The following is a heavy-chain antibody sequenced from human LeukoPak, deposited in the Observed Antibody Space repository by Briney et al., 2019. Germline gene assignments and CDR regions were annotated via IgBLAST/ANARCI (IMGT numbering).Heavy chain of an antibody. V-gene: IGHV4-34*01. CDR3: ARGRYSSGWYGPYYFDY. CDR1: GGSFSGYY. J-gene: IGHJ4*02. CDR2: INHSGST. D-gene: IGHD6-19*01. Sequence: TSETLSLTCAVYGGSFSGYYWSWIRQPPGKGLEWIGEINHSGSTNYNPSLKSRVTISVDTSKNQFSLKLSSVTAADTAVYYCARGRYSSGWYGPYYFDYWGQGTLVTVSS.